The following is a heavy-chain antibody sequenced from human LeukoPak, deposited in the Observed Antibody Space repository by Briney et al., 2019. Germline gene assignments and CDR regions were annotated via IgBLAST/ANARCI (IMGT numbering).Heavy chain of an antibody. CDR1: GGTFSSYA. J-gene: IGHJ4*02. D-gene: IGHD3-10*01. V-gene: IGHV1-69*05. Sequence: GASVKVSCKASGGTFSSYAISWVRQAPGQGLEWMGGIIPIFGTANYAQKFQGRVTITTDESTSTAYMELSSLRSEDTAVYYCAKNLWFGEYNDYWGQGTLVTVSS. CDR2: IIPIFGTA. CDR3: AKNLWFGEYNDY.